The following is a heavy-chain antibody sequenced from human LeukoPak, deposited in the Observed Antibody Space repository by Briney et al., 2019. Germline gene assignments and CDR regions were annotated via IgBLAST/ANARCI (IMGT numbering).Heavy chain of an antibody. V-gene: IGHV3-30-3*01. D-gene: IGHD6-13*01. Sequence: GGSLRLSCAASGFTFSSYAMHWVRQAPGKGLEWVAVISYDRSNKYYADSVKGRFTISRDNSKNTLYLQMNSLRAEDTAVYYCARSPYSSSRDAFDIWGQGTMVTVSS. CDR1: GFTFSSYA. J-gene: IGHJ3*02. CDR3: ARSPYSSSRDAFDI. CDR2: ISYDRSNK.